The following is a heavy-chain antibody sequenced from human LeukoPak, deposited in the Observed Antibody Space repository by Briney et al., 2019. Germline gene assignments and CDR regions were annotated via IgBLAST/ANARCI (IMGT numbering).Heavy chain of an antibody. D-gene: IGHD2-15*01. V-gene: IGHV3-21*01. CDR3: ARARTGGTWSFDP. CDR1: GFTFSIYS. J-gene: IGHJ5*02. Sequence: GGSLRLSCAASGFTFSIYSMNWVRQAPGKGLEWVSSITGSGTYIYYADSVKGRFTISRDNARDSLYLQMDSLRAEDTSVYFCARARTGGTWSFDPWGQGTLVTASS. CDR2: ITGSGTYI.